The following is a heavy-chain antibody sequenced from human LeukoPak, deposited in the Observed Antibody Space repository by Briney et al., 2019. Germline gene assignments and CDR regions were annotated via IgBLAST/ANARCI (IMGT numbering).Heavy chain of an antibody. V-gene: IGHV3-9*01. Sequence: PGGSLRLSCAASGFTFDDYAMHWVRQAPGKGLEWVSGISWNSGSIGYADSVKGRFTISRDNAKNSLYLQMNSLRAEDTALYYCAKAGYSSEGVDYWGQETLVTVSS. J-gene: IGHJ4*02. D-gene: IGHD6-19*01. CDR3: AKAGYSSEGVDY. CDR2: ISWNSGSI. CDR1: GFTFDDYA.